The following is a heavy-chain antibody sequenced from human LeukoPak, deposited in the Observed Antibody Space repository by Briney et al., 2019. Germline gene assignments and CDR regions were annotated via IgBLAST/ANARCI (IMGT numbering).Heavy chain of an antibody. CDR2: IYTSGST. Sequence: PSETLSLTCTVSGGSISSGSYYWGWIRQPAGKGLEWIGRIYTSGSTNYNPSLKSRVTISVDTSKNQFSLKLSSGTAADTAVYYCAGVEEGFSFDSWGQGTLVTVSS. CDR1: GGSISSGSYY. CDR3: AGVEEGFSFDS. V-gene: IGHV4-61*02. J-gene: IGHJ4*02. D-gene: IGHD3-10*01.